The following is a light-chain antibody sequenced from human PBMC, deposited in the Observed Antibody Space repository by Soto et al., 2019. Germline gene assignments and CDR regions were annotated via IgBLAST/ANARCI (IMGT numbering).Light chain of an antibody. CDR2: WAS. CDR3: QQYYDTLWT. Sequence: DIVMTQSPDSLAVSVGERATINCKSSQSVLHRSNNKNYLAWYQQKPGQSPKLLIYWASTRESGVPDRFSGSGSGTDFTLTISSLQAEDVAVYYCQQYYDTLWTFGQGTKVDIK. V-gene: IGKV4-1*01. J-gene: IGKJ1*01. CDR1: QSVLHRSNNKNY.